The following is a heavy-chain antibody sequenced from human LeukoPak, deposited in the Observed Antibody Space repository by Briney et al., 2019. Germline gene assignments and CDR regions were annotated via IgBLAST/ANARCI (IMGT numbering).Heavy chain of an antibody. CDR2: INESGST. Sequence: ASETLSLTCAVFGGSFSGYFRSWIRQPPGKGLEWIGEINESGSTNYNPSLKSRVTISVDTSKNHFSLKLSSVTAADTAIYYCARLRSGGRVAGVYFDSWGQGTLVTVSS. CDR1: GGSFSGYF. J-gene: IGHJ4*02. V-gene: IGHV4-34*01. D-gene: IGHD6-19*01. CDR3: ARLRSGGRVAGVYFDS.